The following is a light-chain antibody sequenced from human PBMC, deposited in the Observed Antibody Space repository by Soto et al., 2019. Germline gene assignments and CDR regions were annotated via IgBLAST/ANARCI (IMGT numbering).Light chain of an antibody. Sequence: QSVLTQPASVSGSPGQSITISCTGTSSDVGGYHYVSWYQHHPGKAPKLMIYDVSNRPSGVSNRFSGSKSGNTASLTISGLQPEDEAYYYCSSYTPSNIRQIVFGTGPKVPVL. CDR1: SSDVGGYHY. V-gene: IGLV2-14*03. J-gene: IGLJ1*01. CDR3: SSYTPSNIRQIV. CDR2: DVS.